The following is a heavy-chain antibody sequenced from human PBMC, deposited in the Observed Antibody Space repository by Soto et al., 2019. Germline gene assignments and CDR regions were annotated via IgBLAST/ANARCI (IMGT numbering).Heavy chain of an antibody. CDR2: INAANGNT. CDR1: GYTFTSYA. CDR3: ARSPGYYFDT. Sequence: QVQFVQSGAEVKKPGASVTVSCKASGYTFTSYAMHWLRQAPGQTLEWMGWINAANGNTKYSENFQGRVTITRDTAARTAYMELSSLRSEDTAVYYCARSPGYYFDTWGQGTLVTVSS. V-gene: IGHV1-3*01. J-gene: IGHJ4*02.